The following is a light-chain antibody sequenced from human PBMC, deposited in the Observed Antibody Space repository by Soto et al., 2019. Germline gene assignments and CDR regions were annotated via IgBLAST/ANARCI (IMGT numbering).Light chain of an antibody. V-gene: IGKV3-15*01. CDR2: GAS. CDR3: QQTRSYPST. CDR1: QSVSSK. Sequence: EIVMTQSPATLSVSPGERATLSCRASQSVSSKLAWYQQKRGQAPRLLIYGASTRATGVPARFSGSGSGTEFTLTISSLQAEDFATYYCQQTRSYPSTFGGGTKVDIK. J-gene: IGKJ4*01.